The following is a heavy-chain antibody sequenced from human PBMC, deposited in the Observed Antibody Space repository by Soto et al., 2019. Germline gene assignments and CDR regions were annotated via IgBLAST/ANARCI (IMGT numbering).Heavy chain of an antibody. Sequence: GGSLRLSCAASGFTFSSYAMHWVRQAPGKGLEWVAVISYDGSNKYYADSVKGRFTISRDNSKNTLYLQMNSLRAEDTAVYYCARDKAMIVVVTLDYWGQGTLVTVSS. CDR1: GFTFSSYA. CDR2: ISYDGSNK. J-gene: IGHJ4*02. D-gene: IGHD3-22*01. CDR3: ARDKAMIVVVTLDY. V-gene: IGHV3-30-3*01.